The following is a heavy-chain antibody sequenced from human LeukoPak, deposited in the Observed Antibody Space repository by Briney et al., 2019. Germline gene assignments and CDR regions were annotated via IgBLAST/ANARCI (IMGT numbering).Heavy chain of an antibody. CDR2: ISPSSGST. D-gene: IGHD5-24*01. CDR1: GYILPPYY. J-gene: IGHJ4*02. V-gene: IGHV1-46*01. Sequence: ASVKVSCKASGYILPPYYMHWVRQARGRGLVWMGLISPSSGSTSYAQKFQGRVTMTRDTSTSTVYMELSSLRSEDTAVFYCARALDRWFDFWGQGTLVTVSS. CDR3: ARALDRWFDF.